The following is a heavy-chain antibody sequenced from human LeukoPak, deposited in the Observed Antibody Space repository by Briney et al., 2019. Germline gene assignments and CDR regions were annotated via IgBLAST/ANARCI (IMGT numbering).Heavy chain of an antibody. Sequence: GESLKISCKGSGYSFTSYWIGWVRQMPGKGLEWMGIIYPGDSDTRYSPSFQGQVTISADKSISTAYLQWSSLRSEDTAVYYCARGLTTAYYYYYYMDVWGKGTTVTVSS. CDR1: GYSFTSYW. CDR3: ARGLTTAYYYYYYMDV. D-gene: IGHD1-1*01. J-gene: IGHJ6*03. V-gene: IGHV5-51*01. CDR2: IYPGDSDT.